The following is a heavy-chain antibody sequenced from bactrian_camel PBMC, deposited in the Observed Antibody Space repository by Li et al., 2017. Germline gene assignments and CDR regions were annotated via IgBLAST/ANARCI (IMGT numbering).Heavy chain of an antibody. Sequence: DVQLVESGGGSVQPGGSLRLSCAASGFTFGSSSMSWVRQTPGKGYEWVSGISARATETRYADSVKGRFTISRDNAKNTLYLQMSSLKTEDTAVYYCATDPVSDSSIYETNYWGQGTQVTVS. CDR1: GFTFGSSS. J-gene: IGHJ4*01. V-gene: IGHV3S42*01. CDR3: ATDPVSDSSIYETNY. D-gene: IGHD5*01. CDR2: ISARATET.